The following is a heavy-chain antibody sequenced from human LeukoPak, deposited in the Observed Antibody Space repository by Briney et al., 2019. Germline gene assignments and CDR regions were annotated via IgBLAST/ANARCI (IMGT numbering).Heavy chain of an antibody. J-gene: IGHJ4*02. CDR3: ARDEGPVVGATSCFDY. CDR2: IYYSGST. V-gene: IGHV4-31*03. Sequence: SETLSLTCTVSGGSISSGGYYWSWIRQHPGKGLEWIGYIYYSGSTYYNPSLKSRVTISVDTSKNQFSLKLSSVTAADTAVYYCARDEGPVVGATSCFDYWGQGTLVTVSS. CDR1: GGSISSGGYY. D-gene: IGHD1-26*01.